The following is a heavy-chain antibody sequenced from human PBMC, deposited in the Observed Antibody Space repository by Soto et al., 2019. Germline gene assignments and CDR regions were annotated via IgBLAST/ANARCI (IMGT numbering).Heavy chain of an antibody. CDR2: INAGNGNT. D-gene: IGHD2-2*01. V-gene: IGHV1-3*01. J-gene: IGHJ3*02. Sequence: QVQLVQSGAEVKKPGASVKVSCKASGYTFTSYAMHCVRQAPGQRLEWMGWINAGNGNTKYSQKFQGRVTITRDTSASTAYMELSSLRSEDTAVYYCARRRYCSSTSCPPGAFDIWGQGTMVTVSS. CDR1: GYTFTSYA. CDR3: ARRRYCSSTSCPPGAFDI.